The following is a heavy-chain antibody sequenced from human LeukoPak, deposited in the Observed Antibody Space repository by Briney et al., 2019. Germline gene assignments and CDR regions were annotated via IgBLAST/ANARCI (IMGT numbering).Heavy chain of an antibody. Sequence: SVKVSCKASGGTFSSYAISWVRQAPGQGLEWMGRIIPIFGTANYAQKFQGRVTITTDESTSTAYMELSSLRSDDTAVYYCTPIYGDGDFDYWGQGTLVTVSS. CDR3: TPIYGDGDFDY. CDR2: IIPIFGTA. CDR1: GGTFSSYA. J-gene: IGHJ4*02. D-gene: IGHD4/OR15-4a*01. V-gene: IGHV1-69*05.